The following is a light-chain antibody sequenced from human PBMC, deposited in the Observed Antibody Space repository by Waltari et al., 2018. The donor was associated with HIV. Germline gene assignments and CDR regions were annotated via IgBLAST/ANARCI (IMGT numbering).Light chain of an antibody. CDR3: QQYGSSLSLT. Sequence: VMTQSPGTLSLSPGERATLSCRASQSVSSSYLAWYQQKPGQAPRLLIYGASTRATGIPDRFSGSGSGTDFTLIINRLEPEDFAVYYCQQYGSSLSLTFGQGTKVEIK. CDR1: QSVSSSY. CDR2: GAS. J-gene: IGKJ1*01. V-gene: IGKV3-20*01.